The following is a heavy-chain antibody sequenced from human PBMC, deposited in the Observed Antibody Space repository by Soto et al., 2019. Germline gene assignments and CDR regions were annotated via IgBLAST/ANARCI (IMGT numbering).Heavy chain of an antibody. CDR2: IIPIFGTT. V-gene: IGHV1-69*12. CDR1: GGTFGSNA. CDR3: AREGYTFGPGAVSGAFDI. D-gene: IGHD4-4*01. Sequence: QVQLVQSGAEVRRPGSSVKVSCKASGGTFGSNAISWVRQAPGQGLEWMGGIIPIFGTTNNAQKFQGRVTITADESTNTAYMERSSLRSEDTAIYYCAREGYTFGPGAVSGAFDIWGQGKVVTVSS. J-gene: IGHJ3*02.